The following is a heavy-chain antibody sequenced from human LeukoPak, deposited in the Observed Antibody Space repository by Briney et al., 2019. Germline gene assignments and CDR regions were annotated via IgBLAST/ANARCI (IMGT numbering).Heavy chain of an antibody. Sequence: GGSRRLSCAASAFTFSSYSMNWVRQAPGKGLEWVAFISSSSSYIYYADSVKGRFTISRDNAKNSLYLQMNSLRAEDTAVYYCARDPPYKRWGAFDISGQGTMVTVSS. CDR1: AFTFSSYS. CDR2: ISSSSSYI. D-gene: IGHD5-24*01. J-gene: IGHJ3*02. V-gene: IGHV3-21*01. CDR3: ARDPPYKRWGAFDI.